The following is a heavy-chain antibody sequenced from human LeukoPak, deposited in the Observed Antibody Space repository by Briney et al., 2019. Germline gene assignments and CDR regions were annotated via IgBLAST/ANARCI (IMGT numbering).Heavy chain of an antibody. CDR1: SGPLSTYY. J-gene: IGHJ3*02. CDR3: ARGLGFCSGGTCYDAFDI. D-gene: IGHD2-15*01. Sequence: SETLSLTCTVSSGPLSTYYWSWIRQAAGKGLEWIGRIYPSGSTNFNPSLKSRVTMSLDTSKNQFSLKLTSVTAADTAVYYCARGLGFCSGGTCYDAFDIWGQGTMVIVSS. V-gene: IGHV4-4*07. CDR2: IYPSGST.